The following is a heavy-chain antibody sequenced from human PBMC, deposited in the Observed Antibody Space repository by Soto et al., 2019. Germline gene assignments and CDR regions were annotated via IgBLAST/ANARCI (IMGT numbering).Heavy chain of an antibody. CDR1: GFTFDLAW. V-gene: IGHV3-15*07. J-gene: IGHJ4*02. D-gene: IGHD6-13*01. Sequence: GGSLRLSCASSGFTFDLAWMNWVRQAPGKGLEWLARIKRNVDGATTEYTAPVKDRFTISRDDSKATVYLHMNSLKIEDTGVYYCTADLPSSSAWATDHWGQGTLVTVSS. CDR3: TADLPSSSAWATDH. CDR2: IKRNVDGATT.